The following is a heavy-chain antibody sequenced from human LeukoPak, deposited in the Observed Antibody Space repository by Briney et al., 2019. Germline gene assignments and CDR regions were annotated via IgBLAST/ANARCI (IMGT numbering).Heavy chain of an antibody. CDR3: ARGTDSSGYYSI. Sequence: GGSLRLSCAASGFTFSSYSMNWVRQAPGKGLEWVSSISSSSSYIYYADSVKGRFTISRDNAKNLLYLQINSLRAEDTAVYYCARGTDSSGYYSIWGQGTLVTVSS. CDR2: ISSSSSYI. D-gene: IGHD3-22*01. J-gene: IGHJ4*02. V-gene: IGHV3-21*01. CDR1: GFTFSSYS.